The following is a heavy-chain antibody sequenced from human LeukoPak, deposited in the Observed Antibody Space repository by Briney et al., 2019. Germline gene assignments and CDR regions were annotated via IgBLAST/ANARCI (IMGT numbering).Heavy chain of an antibody. Sequence: ASVKVSCKASGYTFTGYYMHWVRQAPGQGLEWVGWINPNSGGTNYAQKFQGRVTMTRDTSISTAYMELSRLRSDDTAVYYCARAFTNYGSRTQVYYYYYYMDVWGKGTTVTVSS. CDR3: ARAFTNYGSRTQVYYYYYYMDV. V-gene: IGHV1-2*02. CDR2: INPNSGGT. D-gene: IGHD3-10*01. J-gene: IGHJ6*03. CDR1: GYTFTGYY.